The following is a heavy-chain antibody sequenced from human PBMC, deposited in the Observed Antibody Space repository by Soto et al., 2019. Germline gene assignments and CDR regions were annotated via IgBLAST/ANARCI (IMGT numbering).Heavy chain of an antibody. D-gene: IGHD6-19*01. J-gene: IGHJ6*03. Sequence: QVQLVQSGAEVKKPGASVKVSCKASGYTFTSYDINWVRQATGQGLEWMGWMNPNSGNTGYAQKFQGRVTMTRNNSISTAYMELSSLRSEDTAVDYCARGLPLAGARPYYMDVWGKGTTVTVSS. CDR3: ARGLPLAGARPYYMDV. CDR1: GYTFTSYD. CDR2: MNPNSGNT. V-gene: IGHV1-8*01.